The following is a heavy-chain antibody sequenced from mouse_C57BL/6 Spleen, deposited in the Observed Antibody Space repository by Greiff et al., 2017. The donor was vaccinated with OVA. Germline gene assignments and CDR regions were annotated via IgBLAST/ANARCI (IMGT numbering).Heavy chain of an antibody. CDR3: AREAVVAPYFDY. CDR2: ISYDGSN. Sequence: EVQLQESGPGLVKPSQSLSLTCSVPGYSITSGYYWNWIRQFPGNKLEWMGYISYDGSNNYNPSLKNRISITRDTSKNQFFLKLNSVTTEDTATYYCAREAVVAPYFDYWGQGTTLTVSS. D-gene: IGHD1-1*01. V-gene: IGHV3-6*01. CDR1: GYSITSGYY. J-gene: IGHJ2*01.